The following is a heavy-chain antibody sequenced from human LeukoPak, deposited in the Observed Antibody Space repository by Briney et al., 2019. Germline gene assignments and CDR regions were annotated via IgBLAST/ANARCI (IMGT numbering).Heavy chain of an antibody. CDR3: ARDRSGYLGAFDI. D-gene: IGHD5-12*01. Sequence: SETLSLTCTVSGGSISSYYWSWIRQPPGKGLEWVGYIYYSGSTNYNPSLKSRVTISVDTSKNQFSLKLSSVTAADTAVYYCARDRSGYLGAFDIWGQGTMVTVSS. CDR1: GGSISSYY. V-gene: IGHV4-59*01. J-gene: IGHJ3*02. CDR2: IYYSGST.